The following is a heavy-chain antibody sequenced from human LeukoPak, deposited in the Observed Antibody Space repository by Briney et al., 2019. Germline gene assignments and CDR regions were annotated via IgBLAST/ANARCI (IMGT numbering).Heavy chain of an antibody. J-gene: IGHJ5*02. CDR3: AMDAAMVRGVMLDNWFDP. CDR2: MSGSGGST. D-gene: IGHD3-10*01. Sequence: PGGSLRLSCAASGFTFSSYAMSWVRQAPGKGLEWVSAMSGSGGSTYYADSVKGRFTISRDNSKNTLYLQMNSLRAEDTAVYYCAMDAAMVRGVMLDNWFDPWGQGTLVTVSS. CDR1: GFTFSSYA. V-gene: IGHV3-23*01.